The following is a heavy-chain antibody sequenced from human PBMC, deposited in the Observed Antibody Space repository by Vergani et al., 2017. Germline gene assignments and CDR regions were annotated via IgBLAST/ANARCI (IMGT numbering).Heavy chain of an antibody. J-gene: IGHJ5*02. CDR3: ARFGVRGVIMNYNWFDP. CDR1: GFTFSSYS. V-gene: IGHV3-21*05. D-gene: IGHD3-10*01. Sequence: EVQLVESGGGLVKPGGSLRLSCAASGFTFSSYSMNWVRQAPGKGLEWVSYISSSSSNTNYAESVKGRFTISRDNAKNSLYLQMNSLRAEDTAVYYCARFGVRGVIMNYNWFDPWGQGTLVTVSS. CDR2: ISSSSSNT.